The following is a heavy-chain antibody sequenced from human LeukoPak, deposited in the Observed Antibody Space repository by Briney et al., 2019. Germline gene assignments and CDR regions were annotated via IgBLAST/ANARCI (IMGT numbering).Heavy chain of an antibody. J-gene: IGHJ4*02. V-gene: IGHV6-1*01. CDR2: TYYRSKWYN. Sequence: SQTLSLTCAISGDSVSSNSAAWNWIRQSPSRGLEWLGRTYYRSKWYNDYAVSVKSRITINTDTSKNQFSLQLNSVTPEDTAVYYCARDPASLSSSWEGNFDYWGQGTLVTVSS. D-gene: IGHD6-13*01. CDR3: ARDPASLSSSWEGNFDY. CDR1: GDSVSSNSAA.